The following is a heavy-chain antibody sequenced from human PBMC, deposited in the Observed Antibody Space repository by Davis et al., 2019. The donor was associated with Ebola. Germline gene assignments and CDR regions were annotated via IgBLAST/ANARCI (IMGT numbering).Heavy chain of an antibody. J-gene: IGHJ1*01. D-gene: IGHD6-6*01. CDR1: VITFSSYA. Sequence: GGSLRLSCTDSVITFSSYAMTWVRQAPGKGLEWVSAISGSGGSTYYADSVKGRFTISRDNSKKTLYLQMNSLRAEDTAVYYCAKDIYPVEYSSTFQHWGQGTLVTVSS. CDR2: ISGSGGST. V-gene: IGHV3-23*01. CDR3: AKDIYPVEYSSTFQH.